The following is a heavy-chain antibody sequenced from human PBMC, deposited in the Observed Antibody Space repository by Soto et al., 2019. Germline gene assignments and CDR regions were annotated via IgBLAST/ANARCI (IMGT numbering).Heavy chain of an antibody. D-gene: IGHD4-17*01. CDR1: GGTFSSYT. V-gene: IGHV1-69*02. Sequence: QVQLVQSGAEVKKPGSSVKVSCKASGGTFSSYTISWVRQAPGQGLEWMGRIIPILGIANYAQKFQGRVTITADKSTSTAYMELSSLRSEDTAVYYCARVNGDYVFLDYWGQGTLVTVSS. CDR3: ARVNGDYVFLDY. J-gene: IGHJ4*02. CDR2: IIPILGIA.